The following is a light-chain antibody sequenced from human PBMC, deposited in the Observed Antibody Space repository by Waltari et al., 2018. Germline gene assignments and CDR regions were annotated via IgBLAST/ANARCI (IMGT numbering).Light chain of an antibody. J-gene: IGKJ5*01. CDR3: QQRSNWPIT. CDR2: DAS. Sequence: EIVLTQSPATLSLSPGERATLPCRASQSVRRYLAWYQQKPGQAPRLLIYDASNRATGIPARCSGSGSGTDFTLTISSLEPEDFAVYYCQQRSNWPITFGQGTRLEIK. V-gene: IGKV3-11*01. CDR1: QSVRRY.